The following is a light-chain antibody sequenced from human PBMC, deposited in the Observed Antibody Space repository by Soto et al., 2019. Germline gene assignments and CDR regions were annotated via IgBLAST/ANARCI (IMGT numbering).Light chain of an antibody. V-gene: IGKV3-11*01. CDR1: QSVSSY. Sequence: EIVLTQSPTSLCLSPRESAPLSCRASQSVSSYLAWYQQKPGQAPRLLIYDASNRATGIPARFSGSGSGTDFTLTISSLEPEDFAVYYCQQRTNWRVTFGQGTRLEIK. CDR2: DAS. J-gene: IGKJ5*01. CDR3: QQRTNWRVT.